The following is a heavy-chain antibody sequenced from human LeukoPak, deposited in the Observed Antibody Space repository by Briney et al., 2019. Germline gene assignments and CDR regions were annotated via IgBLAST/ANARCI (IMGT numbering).Heavy chain of an antibody. CDR3: ARQTGGTSSIAD. D-gene: IGHD6-6*01. J-gene: IGHJ4*02. V-gene: IGHV4-61*01. Sequence: SETLSLTCTVSGGSVSSGSYYWSWIRQPPGKGLEWIGYIYYSGSTSYNPSLKSRVTISLDTSKNQFSLTVTSVTAADTAVYYCARQTGGTSSIADWGQGTLVTVSS. CDR2: IYYSGST. CDR1: GGSVSSGSYY.